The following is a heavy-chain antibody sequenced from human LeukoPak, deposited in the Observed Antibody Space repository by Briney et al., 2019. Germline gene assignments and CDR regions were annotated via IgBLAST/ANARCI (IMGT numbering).Heavy chain of an antibody. CDR2: IWYDGSNK. CDR3: ARGQGITMVRGVIMAIDY. D-gene: IGHD3-10*01. CDR1: GFTFSSYG. V-gene: IGHV3-33*01. Sequence: PGGSLRLSCAASGFTFSSYGMHWVRQAPGKGLEWVAVIWYDGSNKYYADSVKGRFTISRDNSKNTLYLQMNSLRAEDTAVYYCARGQGITMVRGVIMAIDYWGQGTLVTVSS. J-gene: IGHJ4*02.